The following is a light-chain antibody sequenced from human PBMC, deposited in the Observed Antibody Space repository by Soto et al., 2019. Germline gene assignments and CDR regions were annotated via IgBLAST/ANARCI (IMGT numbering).Light chain of an antibody. CDR1: QSISRY. CDR3: QQNYNTLIT. V-gene: IGKV1-39*01. J-gene: IGKJ5*01. CDR2: AAS. Sequence: DIQITQSPSSLSASVGDRVTITCRASQSISRYLNWYQQEPGKAPKLLIYAASSLQRGVPSRFSGSGSGTDFTLTISSLQPEDFTTYYCQQNYNTLITFGQGTRLEIK.